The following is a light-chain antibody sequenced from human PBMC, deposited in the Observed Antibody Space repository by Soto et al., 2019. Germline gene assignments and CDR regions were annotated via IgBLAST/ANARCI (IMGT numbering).Light chain of an antibody. CDR2: HAS. V-gene: IGKV1-33*01. CDR1: QDISNY. CDR3: QQYDKRPSIT. Sequence: DIQMTQSPSSLSASVGDRVTITCQSSQDISNYLNWYQQKPGKAPKLLIYHASNLETGVPSRFSGSGSGTDFPFTISSLQPEDIATYYCQQYDKRPSITFGQGTRLEIK. J-gene: IGKJ5*01.